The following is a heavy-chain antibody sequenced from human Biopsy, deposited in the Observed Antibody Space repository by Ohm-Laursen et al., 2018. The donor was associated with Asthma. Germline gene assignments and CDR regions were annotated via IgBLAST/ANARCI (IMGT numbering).Heavy chain of an antibody. CDR2: MYHSGSP. CDR3: VRHQYSSSWSTFDY. D-gene: IGHD3-22*01. J-gene: IGHJ4*02. Sequence: GTLSLTCPVSGGSITSSSYYWGWIRQPPGKGTEWIGSMYHSGSPYYHPSLKGRATISVNTSKNQLSLKMSSVTAADTAVYFCVRHQYSSSWSTFDYWGQGALVTVSS. V-gene: IGHV4-39*01. CDR1: GGSITSSSYY.